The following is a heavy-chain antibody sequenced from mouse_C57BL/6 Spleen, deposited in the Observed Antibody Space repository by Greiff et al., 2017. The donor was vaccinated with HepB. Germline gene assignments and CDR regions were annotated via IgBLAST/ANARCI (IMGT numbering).Heavy chain of an antibody. J-gene: IGHJ2*01. CDR1: GYAFSSSW. D-gene: IGHD1-1*01. Sequence: VQLKESGPELVKPGASVKISCKASGYAFSSSWMNWVKQRPGKGLEWIGRIYPGDGDTNYNGKFKGKATLTADKSSSTAYMQLSSLTSEDSAVYFCAREGLLLWGQGTTLTVSS. CDR3: AREGLLL. V-gene: IGHV1-82*01. CDR2: IYPGDGDT.